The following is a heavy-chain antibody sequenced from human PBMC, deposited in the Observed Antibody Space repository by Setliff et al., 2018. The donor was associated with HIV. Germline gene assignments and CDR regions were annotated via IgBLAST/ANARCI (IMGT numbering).Heavy chain of an antibody. CDR3: ARDRGSSWYYYYYYMDV. CDR2: VSSIGNT. Sequence: SETLSLTCSVSGISINGYYWSWIRQSPRTRLEWIGYVSSIGNTNYNPSLKSRVTISVDTSKSTLYLQMNSLRAEDTAVYYCARDRGSSWYYYYYYMDVWGKGTTVTVSS. V-gene: IGHV4-4*08. CDR1: GISINGYY. J-gene: IGHJ6*03. D-gene: IGHD6-13*01.